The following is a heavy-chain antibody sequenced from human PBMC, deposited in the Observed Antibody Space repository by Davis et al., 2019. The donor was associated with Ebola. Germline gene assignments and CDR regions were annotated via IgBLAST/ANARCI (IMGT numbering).Heavy chain of an antibody. CDR3: ARVLSGTSYNFMDV. Sequence: GESLKISCAASGFTFSRYWMSWVRQAPGKGLEWVANINQDDSDKYYVDSVKGRFTISRDNAKNSLCLQMNSLRAEDTAVYYCARVLSGTSYNFMDVWGKGTTVTVSS. CDR1: GFTFSRYW. V-gene: IGHV3-7*03. CDR2: INQDDSDK. D-gene: IGHD2-2*01. J-gene: IGHJ6*03.